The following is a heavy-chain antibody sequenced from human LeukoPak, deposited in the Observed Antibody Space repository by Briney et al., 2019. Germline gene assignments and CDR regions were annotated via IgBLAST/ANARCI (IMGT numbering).Heavy chain of an antibody. J-gene: IGHJ4*02. Sequence: ASVTVSCKASDYSFPSYGITWVRQAPGQGLEWMGWISVYNGDTNYAKKLQGRVTMTTDTSTSTAYLELRSLRSDDTAVYYCARDSDTAMSDYWGQGTLVTVSS. D-gene: IGHD5-18*01. CDR1: DYSFPSYG. CDR2: ISVYNGDT. V-gene: IGHV1-18*01. CDR3: ARDSDTAMSDY.